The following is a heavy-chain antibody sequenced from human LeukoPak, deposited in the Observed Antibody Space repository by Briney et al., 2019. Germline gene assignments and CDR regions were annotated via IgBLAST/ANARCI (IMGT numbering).Heavy chain of an antibody. V-gene: IGHV4-34*01. CDR3: AKEDYDYGAFDI. Sequence: SETLSLTCAVYGGSFSGYYCSWIRQPPGKGLEWIGEINHSGSTNYNPSLKSRVTISVDTSKNQFSLKLSSVTAADTAVYYCAKEDYDYGAFDIWGQGTMVTVSS. D-gene: IGHD3-16*01. J-gene: IGHJ3*02. CDR2: INHSGST. CDR1: GGSFSGYY.